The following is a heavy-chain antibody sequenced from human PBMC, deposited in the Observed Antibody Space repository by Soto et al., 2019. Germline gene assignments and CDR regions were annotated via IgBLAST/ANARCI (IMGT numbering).Heavy chain of an antibody. D-gene: IGHD4-4*01. J-gene: IGHJ3*02. V-gene: IGHV1-69*01. CDR1: GGTFSNFA. Sequence: QVQLVQSGPEVKKPGSSVKVSCEASGGTFSNFAVNWVRQAPGQGLEWVGGIIPLFNVAKYAQKFEGRVTSVANDSTSTGYMDLSSLRSDDTAVYYLEYSGRDVLGYDYKATEGLDIWGQGTMVTVSS. CDR3: EYSGRDVLGYDYKATEGLDI. CDR2: IIPLFNVA.